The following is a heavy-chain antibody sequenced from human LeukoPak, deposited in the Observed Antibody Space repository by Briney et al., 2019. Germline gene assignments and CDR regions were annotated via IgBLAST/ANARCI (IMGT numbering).Heavy chain of an antibody. D-gene: IGHD2-8*01. CDR3: ARIMVYASRYYFDY. CDR1: GGSISSSSYY. CDR2: IYYSGST. J-gene: IGHJ4*02. Sequence: KPSETLSLTCTVSGGSISSSSYYWGWIRQPPGKGLEWIGSIYYSGSTYYTPSLKSRVTISVDASKNQFSLTLSSVTAADTAVYYCARIMVYASRYYFDYWGQGTLVTVSS. V-gene: IGHV4-39*01.